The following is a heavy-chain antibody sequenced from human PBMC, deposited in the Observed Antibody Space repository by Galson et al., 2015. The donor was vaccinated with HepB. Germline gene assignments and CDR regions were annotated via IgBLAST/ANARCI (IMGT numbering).Heavy chain of an antibody. CDR2: ISGSGGST. Sequence: SLRLSCAASGFTFSSYAMSWVRQAPGKGLEWVSAISGSGGSTYYADSVKGRFTISRDNSKNTLYLQMNSLRAEDTAVYYCAKAPSSRITIFGRIYYFDYWGQGTLVTVSS. J-gene: IGHJ4*02. CDR1: GFTFSSYA. D-gene: IGHD3-3*01. V-gene: IGHV3-23*01. CDR3: AKAPSSRITIFGRIYYFDY.